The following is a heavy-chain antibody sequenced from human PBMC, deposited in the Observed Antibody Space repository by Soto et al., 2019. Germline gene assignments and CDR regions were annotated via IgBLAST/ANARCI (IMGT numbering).Heavy chain of an antibody. CDR3: ALSRRVTTVTYYYYYYGMDV. CDR1: GFTFSSYA. D-gene: IGHD4-17*01. V-gene: IGHV3-23*01. CDR2: ISGSGGST. Sequence: TGGSLRLSCAASGFTFSSYAMSWVRQAPGKGLEWVSAISGSGGSTYYADSVKGRFTISRDNSKNTLYLQMNSLRAEDTAVYDCALSRRVTTVTYYYYYYGMDVWGQGTKVTVSS. J-gene: IGHJ6*02.